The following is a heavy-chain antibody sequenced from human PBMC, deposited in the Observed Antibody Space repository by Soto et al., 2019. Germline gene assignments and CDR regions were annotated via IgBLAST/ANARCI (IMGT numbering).Heavy chain of an antibody. J-gene: IGHJ5*02. V-gene: IGHV3-64D*06. CDR3: VKVSTFYDILTGYYSTNFFDP. CDR1: GFTFSEYS. D-gene: IGHD3-9*01. Sequence: GGSLRLSCSASGFTFSEYSMHWVRQAPGKGLQYVSTISSDGDITYYADSVKGRFTISRDNSKNTLYLQMNSLRPEDTAVYYCVKVSTFYDILTGYYSTNFFDPWGQGTLVSVSS. CDR2: ISSDGDIT.